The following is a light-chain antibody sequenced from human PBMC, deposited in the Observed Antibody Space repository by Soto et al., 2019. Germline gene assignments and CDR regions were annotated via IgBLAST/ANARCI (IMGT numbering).Light chain of an antibody. CDR1: QGISNY. J-gene: IGKJ1*01. CDR3: QKYNSASWT. Sequence: DIQMTQSPSSLSASVGDRVTITFRASQGISNYLAWYQQKPGKVPKLLIYAASTLQSGVPSRFSGSGSGTDFTLTINSLQPEDVATYYCQKYNSASWTFGQGTKVDIK. V-gene: IGKV1-27*01. CDR2: AAS.